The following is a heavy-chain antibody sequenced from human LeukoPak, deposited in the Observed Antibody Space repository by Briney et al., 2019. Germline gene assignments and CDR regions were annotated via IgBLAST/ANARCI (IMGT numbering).Heavy chain of an antibody. J-gene: IGHJ6*03. V-gene: IGHV4-39*01. Sequence: SETLSLTCTVSGDSISSSSSYWGWIRQPPGKGLGWIGSIYYTGSTFYNPSLKSRVTISVDTSKNQFSLKLSSVTAADTAVYYCARTFSSSWPYYYYYYYMDVWGKGTTVTISS. CDR3: ARTFSSSWPYYYYYYYMDV. D-gene: IGHD6-13*01. CDR1: GDSISSSSSY. CDR2: IYYTGST.